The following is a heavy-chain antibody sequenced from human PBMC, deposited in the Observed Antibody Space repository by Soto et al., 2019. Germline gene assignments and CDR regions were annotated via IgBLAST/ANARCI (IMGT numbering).Heavy chain of an antibody. J-gene: IGHJ4*02. V-gene: IGHV3-7*01. Sequence: EVHLEESGGGLVQPGGPRRLSWAASGLTFSSIWMNWFRQAPGKGLEWVANINQDGSEYNDVASVKGRFTISRDNAKNSLFLQMNALRVEDTAVYYCARTGDGHHDFLDYWGQGILVSVSS. CDR1: GLTFSSIW. CDR3: ARTGDGHHDFLDY. CDR2: INQDGSEY. D-gene: IGHD1-1*01.